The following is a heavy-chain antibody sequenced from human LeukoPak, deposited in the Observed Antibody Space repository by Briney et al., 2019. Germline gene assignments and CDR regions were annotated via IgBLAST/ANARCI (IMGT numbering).Heavy chain of an antibody. V-gene: IGHV1-2*02. D-gene: IGHD2-15*01. CDR2: INPNTGDT. Sequence: ASVKVSFKASGYTLTGYYVHWLRQAPGQGLEWMGWINPNTGDTNSAQKFQGTVTMTRDTSIGTAYMELSRLKSDDTAVYYCARAGYCSGGRCYPGATDYWGQGTLVTVSS. J-gene: IGHJ4*02. CDR1: GYTLTGYY. CDR3: ARAGYCSGGRCYPGATDY.